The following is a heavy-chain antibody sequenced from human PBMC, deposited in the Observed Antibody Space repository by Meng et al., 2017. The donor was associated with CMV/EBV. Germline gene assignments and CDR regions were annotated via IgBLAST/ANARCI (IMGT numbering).Heavy chain of an antibody. CDR3: AMGGDYGDYHDPFDY. CDR2: ISADNQNT. Sequence: ASVKVSCKAPGNIFTKNGISWVRQAPGQRLEWMGWISADNQNTNLVQRFQGRVTMTIETSTNTDYVELRSLRSDDTAVYYCAMGGDYGDYHDPFDYWGQGTLVTVSS. CDR1: GNIFTKNG. D-gene: IGHD4-17*01. J-gene: IGHJ4*02. V-gene: IGHV1-18*01.